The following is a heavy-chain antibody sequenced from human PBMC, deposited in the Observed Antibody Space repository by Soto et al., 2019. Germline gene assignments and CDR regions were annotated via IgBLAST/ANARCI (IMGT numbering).Heavy chain of an antibody. D-gene: IGHD2-2*02. CDR3: VKSRGENTFDFFD. V-gene: IGHV3-64D*06. CDR2: IRGNGDPP. J-gene: IGHJ4*02. CDR1: GFTFSSYA. Sequence: GGSLRLSCSASGFTFSSYAMHWVRQAPGKGLEYVSGIRGNGDPPFYADSVKGRFTISRDNSKNTLYLQMSSLSADDTAVYYCVKSRGENTFDFFDWGQGALATVP.